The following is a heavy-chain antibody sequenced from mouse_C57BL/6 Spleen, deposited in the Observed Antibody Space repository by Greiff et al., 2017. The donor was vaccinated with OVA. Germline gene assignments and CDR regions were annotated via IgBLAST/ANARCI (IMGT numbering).Heavy chain of an antibody. CDR1: GYTFPSYW. V-gene: IGHV1-72*01. D-gene: IGHD1-1*01. J-gene: IGHJ2*01. CDR3: ARSDGSSYDYFDY. CDR2: IDPNSGGT. Sequence: VKLQESGAELVKPGASVKLSCKASGYTFPSYWMHWVKQRPGRGLEWIGRIDPNSGGTKYNEKFKSKATLTVDKPSSTAYMQLSSLTSEDSAVYYCARSDGSSYDYFDYWGQGTTLTVSS.